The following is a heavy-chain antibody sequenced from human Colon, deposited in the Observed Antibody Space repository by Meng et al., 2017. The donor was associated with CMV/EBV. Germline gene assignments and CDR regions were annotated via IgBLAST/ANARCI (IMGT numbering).Heavy chain of an antibody. CDR2: IHWDDDK. CDR1: GFSPSTSGAG. CDR3: ARHSLTILTD. Sequence: TVQVSGTAREQLTQTLTLLCSFFGFSPSTSGAGVAWVRQHRGKAPELFAIIHWDDDKSYSSPLKNRLHNTKDTSKNQVVLSMTDLDPADTGTFYCARHSLTILTDWGQGALVTVSS. D-gene: IGHD2-8*02. J-gene: IGHJ4*02. V-gene: IGHV2-5*02.